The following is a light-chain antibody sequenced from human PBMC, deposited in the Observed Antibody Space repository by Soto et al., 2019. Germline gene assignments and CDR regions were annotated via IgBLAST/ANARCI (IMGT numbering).Light chain of an antibody. V-gene: IGKV1-39*01. CDR3: QQSYDSPLT. CDR1: RNIGTY. Sequence: IQMTQSPSSLSASVGDTVSITCRASRNIGTYVNWYQQEPGKVPRPLIYTASNLQGGVPSRFSGWGSGTDFTLTISGVQREDCATYFCQQSYDSPLTFGQGTRLEI. J-gene: IGKJ5*01. CDR2: TAS.